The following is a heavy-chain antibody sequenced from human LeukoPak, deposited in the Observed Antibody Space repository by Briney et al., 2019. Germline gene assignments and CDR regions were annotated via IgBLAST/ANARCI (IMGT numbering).Heavy chain of an antibody. J-gene: IGHJ4*02. CDR1: GDSIRSYY. Sequence: SETLSLTCTVSGDSIRSYYWSWIRQPAWKGLEWIGLIDSSGITSYNPSLKSRVTMSVDTSKNQFSLKLSSVTAADTAVYYCARDASGSYVIDYWGQGTLVTVSS. D-gene: IGHD3-10*01. CDR2: IDSSGIT. V-gene: IGHV4-4*07. CDR3: ARDASGSYVIDY.